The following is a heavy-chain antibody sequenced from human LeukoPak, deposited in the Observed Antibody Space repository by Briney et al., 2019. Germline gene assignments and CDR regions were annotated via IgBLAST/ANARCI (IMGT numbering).Heavy chain of an antibody. CDR3: ARLGYSSSFDY. Sequence: SETLSLTCTVSGGSINSYYWGWIRQPPGKGLEWIGYVYYSGNTNYNPSLKSRLTISIDTSRNQFSLKLSSVTAADTAVYYCARLGYSSSFDYWGQGTLVTVSS. V-gene: IGHV4-59*08. D-gene: IGHD6-6*01. J-gene: IGHJ4*02. CDR2: VYYSGNT. CDR1: GGSINSYY.